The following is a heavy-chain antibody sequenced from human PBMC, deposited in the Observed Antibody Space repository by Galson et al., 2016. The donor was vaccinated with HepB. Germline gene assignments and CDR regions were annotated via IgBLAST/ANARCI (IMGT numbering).Heavy chain of an antibody. D-gene: IGHD3-3*01. Sequence: SETLSLTCAVSGGSISSGDWWSWVRQPPGKGLEWIGEVYHTGNTNYNPSLKSRVTISIDKSKNQFSLRLNSVTAADTAVYYCARAGSRTFGVVTHWDHLDYWGQGTLIIVSS. CDR2: VYHTGNT. CDR1: GGSISSGDW. CDR3: ARAGSRTFGVVTHWDHLDY. V-gene: IGHV4-4*02. J-gene: IGHJ4*02.